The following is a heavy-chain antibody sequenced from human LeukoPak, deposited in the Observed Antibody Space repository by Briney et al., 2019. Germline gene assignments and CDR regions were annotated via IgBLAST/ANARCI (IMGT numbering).Heavy chain of an antibody. J-gene: IGHJ5*02. CDR3: AREGSGSYYGWFDP. CDR2: IKYDGSTS. D-gene: IGHD1-26*01. CDR1: GFTFTTYW. Sequence: GGSLRLSCEASGFTFTTYWIHWVRQGPGKGLVWVSRIKYDGSTSNYADSVKGRFTISRDNAKNTVYLQMNSLRVEDTAVYYCAREGSGSYYGWFDPWGQGTLVTVSS. V-gene: IGHV3-74*01.